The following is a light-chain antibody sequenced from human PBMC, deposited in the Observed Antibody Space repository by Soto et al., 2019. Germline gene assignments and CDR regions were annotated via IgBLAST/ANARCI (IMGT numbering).Light chain of an antibody. V-gene: IGLV2-14*01. CDR1: SSDIGAYDY. Sequence: QSALTQPASLSGSPGQSITISCTGTSSDIGAYDYVSWFQQHPGKAPKLMISEVNNRPAGVPDRFSGSKSGTSASLAITGPQAEDEADYYCQSYDSSLSGSRVFGTGTKVTVL. CDR2: EVN. J-gene: IGLJ1*01. CDR3: QSYDSSLSGSRV.